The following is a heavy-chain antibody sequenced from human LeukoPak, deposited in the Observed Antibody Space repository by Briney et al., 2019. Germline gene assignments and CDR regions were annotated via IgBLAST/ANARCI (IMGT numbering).Heavy chain of an antibody. J-gene: IGHJ4*02. CDR2: ISHSGGTT. D-gene: IGHD1-14*01. CDR1: GFTFSSYA. Sequence: HPGGSLSLSCAASGFTFSSYAMSWLRPAPGKGPEWASAISHSGGTTYYAASVKGRFTITREHSKNTMYLQMNSLRAEDTAVYYCAKDKSPQKPSFDYWGQGTLVTVSS. CDR3: AKDKSPQKPSFDY. V-gene: IGHV3-23*01.